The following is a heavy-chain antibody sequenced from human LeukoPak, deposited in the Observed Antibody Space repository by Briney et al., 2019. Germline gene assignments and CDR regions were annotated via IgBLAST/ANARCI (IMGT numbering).Heavy chain of an antibody. CDR2: IYYSGST. D-gene: IGHD4-17*01. CDR3: AREQGTVTTNWFDP. Sequence: SETLSLTCTVSGGSISSYYWSWIRQPPGKGLEWIGYIYYSGSTNYNPSLKSRVTISVDTSKNQFSLKLSSVTATDTAVYYCAREQGTVTTNWFDPWGQGTLVTVSS. J-gene: IGHJ5*02. CDR1: GGSISSYY. V-gene: IGHV4-59*01.